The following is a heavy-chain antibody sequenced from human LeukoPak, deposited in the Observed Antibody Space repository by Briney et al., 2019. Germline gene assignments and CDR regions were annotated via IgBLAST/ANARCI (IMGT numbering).Heavy chain of an antibody. V-gene: IGHV3-23*01. D-gene: IGHD1-26*01. Sequence: GGSLTLSRAASGFTFSGFAMSWVRRTPGKGLEWVSGISGSGDNTLYADSVKGRFTISKYNSKNTLYLEMNSLRAEDTAIYYCAKMKGHPLPKYYMGVWGQGTTVTVSS. CDR3: AKMKGHPLPKYYMGV. J-gene: IGHJ6*01. CDR2: ISGSGDNT. CDR1: GFTFSGFA.